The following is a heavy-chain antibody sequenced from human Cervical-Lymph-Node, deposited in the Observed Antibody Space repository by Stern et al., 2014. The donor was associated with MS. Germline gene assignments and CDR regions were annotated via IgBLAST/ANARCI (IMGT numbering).Heavy chain of an antibody. J-gene: IGHJ4*02. CDR3: AKPQPFPT. V-gene: IGHV7-4-1*02. D-gene: IGHD1-14*01. CDR1: GSTFTGSS. CDR2: INTKTGNP. Sequence: QLVQSGSELKQPGASVTVACRASGSTFTGSSISWVRQAPGRGLEWMGWINTKTGNPTYALDFTGRFVFSLGPSASTAFLQMTTLKPDDTAVYYCAKPQPFPTGGRGPLVPV.